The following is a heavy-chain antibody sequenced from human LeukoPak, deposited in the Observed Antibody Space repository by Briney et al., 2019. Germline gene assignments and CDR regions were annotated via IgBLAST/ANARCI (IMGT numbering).Heavy chain of an antibody. J-gene: IGHJ4*02. Sequence: ASVNVSCKASGYTFTGYYMHWVRQAPGQGLEWMGWINPNSGGTNYAQKFRGRVTMTRNTSISTAYMELSSLRSEDTAVYYCARDGGYSGYDLNYWGQGTPVTVSS. CDR1: GYTFTGYY. D-gene: IGHD5-12*01. CDR3: ARDGGYSGYDLNY. CDR2: INPNSGGT. V-gene: IGHV1-2*02.